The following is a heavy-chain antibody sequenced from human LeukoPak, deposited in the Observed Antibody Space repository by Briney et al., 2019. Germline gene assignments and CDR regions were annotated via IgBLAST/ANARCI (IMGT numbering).Heavy chain of an antibody. CDR1: GYTFTGYY. CDR2: IIPILGIA. Sequence: GASVKVSCKASGYTFTGYYMHWVRQAPGQGLEWMGRIIPILGIANYAQKFQGRVTITADKSTSTAYMELSSLRSEDTAVYYCARARGFYYGSGSFDFDYWGQGTLVTVSS. J-gene: IGHJ4*02. V-gene: IGHV1-69*04. D-gene: IGHD3-10*01. CDR3: ARARGFYYGSGSFDFDY.